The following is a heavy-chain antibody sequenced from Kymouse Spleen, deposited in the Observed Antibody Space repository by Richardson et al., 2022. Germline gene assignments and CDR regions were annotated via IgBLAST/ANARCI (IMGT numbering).Heavy chain of an antibody. CDR1: GFTFSSYA. V-gene: IGHV3-23*04. J-gene: IGHJ6*02. Sequence: EVQLVESGGGLVQPGGSLRLSCAASGFTFSSYAMSWVRQAPGKGLEWVSAISGSGGSTYYADSVKGRFTISRDNSKNTLYLQMNSLRAEDTAVYYCAKDRSIAARDYYYYGMDVWGQGTTVTVSS. CDR2: ISGSGGST. D-gene: IGHD6-6*01. CDR3: AKDRSIAARDYYYYGMDV.